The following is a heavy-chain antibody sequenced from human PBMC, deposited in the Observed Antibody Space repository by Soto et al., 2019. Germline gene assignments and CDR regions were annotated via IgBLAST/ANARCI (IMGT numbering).Heavy chain of an antibody. J-gene: IGHJ4*02. Sequence: QVQLVQSGAEVKKPGASVKVSCKASGYTFTSYAISRVRQAPGQGLEWMGWISAYNGNTKYAQKVQGRVTMTTDTSTSTAYMDLRSLRSDDTAVYYCARDVNSGTFDYWGQGTLVTVSS. CDR2: ISAYNGNT. CDR1: GYTFTSYA. V-gene: IGHV1-18*01. D-gene: IGHD3-10*01. CDR3: ARDVNSGTFDY.